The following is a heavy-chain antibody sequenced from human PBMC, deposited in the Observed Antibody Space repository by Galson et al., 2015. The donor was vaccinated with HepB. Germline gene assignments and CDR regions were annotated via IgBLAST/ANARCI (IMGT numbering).Heavy chain of an antibody. CDR1: GYTFTSYD. V-gene: IGHV1-8*01. D-gene: IGHD3-3*01. CDR2: MNPNSGNT. CDR3: ARGGGSMSYYDFWSGYYHGNWFDP. J-gene: IGHJ5*02. Sequence: SVKVSCKASGYTFTSYDINWVRQATGQGLEWMGWMNPNSGNTGYAQKFQGRVTMTRNTSISTAYMELSSLRSEDTAVYYCARGGGSMSYYDFWSGYYHGNWFDPWGQGTLVTVSS.